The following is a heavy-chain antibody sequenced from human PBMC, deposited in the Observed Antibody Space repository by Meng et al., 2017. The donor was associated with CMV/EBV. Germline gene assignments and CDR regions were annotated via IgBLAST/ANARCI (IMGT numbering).Heavy chain of an antibody. CDR1: GVTFSSYW. D-gene: IGHD3-3*01. V-gene: IGHV3-21*01. Sequence: GGSLRLSCTVSGVTFSSYWMHWVRQAPGKGLEWVSSISSSSSYIYYADSVKGRFTISRDNAKNSLYLQMNSLRAEDTAVYYCARESTIFGVVIPNYYYYGMDVWGQGTTVTVSS. J-gene: IGHJ6*02. CDR3: ARESTIFGVVIPNYYYYGMDV. CDR2: ISSSSSYI.